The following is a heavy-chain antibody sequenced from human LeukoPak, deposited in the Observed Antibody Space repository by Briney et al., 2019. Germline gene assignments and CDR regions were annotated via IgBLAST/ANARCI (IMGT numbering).Heavy chain of an antibody. CDR1: GFTFSSYFW. J-gene: IGHJ3*02. Sequence: GGSLRLSCAASGFTFSSYFWMHWVRQAPGKGLVWVSRIKSDGSSSTYANSVKGRFTISRDNAKNSLYLQMNTLRAEDTAVYYCVRDRSYTKEYYYDSSGIDASDIWGQGTMVTVSS. D-gene: IGHD3-22*01. V-gene: IGHV3-74*01. CDR2: IKSDGSSS. CDR3: VRDRSYTKEYYYDSSGIDASDI.